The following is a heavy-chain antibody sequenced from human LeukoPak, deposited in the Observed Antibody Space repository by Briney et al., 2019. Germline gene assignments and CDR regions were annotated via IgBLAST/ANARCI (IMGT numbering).Heavy chain of an antibody. J-gene: IGHJ6*02. CDR1: GGSISSYY. Sequence: SETLSLTCTVSGGSISSYYWSWIRQPPGKGLEWIGYIYYSGSTNYNPSLESRVTISVDTSKNQFSLKLSSVTAADTAVYYCARDYGGNYGMDVWGQGTTVTVSS. D-gene: IGHD4-23*01. CDR2: IYYSGST. V-gene: IGHV4-59*01. CDR3: ARDYGGNYGMDV.